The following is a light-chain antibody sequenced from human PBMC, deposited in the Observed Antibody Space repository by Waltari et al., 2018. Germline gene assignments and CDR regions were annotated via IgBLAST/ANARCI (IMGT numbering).Light chain of an antibody. CDR1: SNDIGGSNY. CDR3: SSFTRTVL. CDR2: DVN. J-gene: IGLJ2*01. V-gene: IGLV2-14*01. Sequence: QSALTQPASVSGSPGQSVTISCTGTSNDIGGSNYVSWYQQRPGKAPKLIIYDVNNRPSGVSGRFSRSKSGTTASLTISGLQAEDETDYYCSSFTRTVLFGGGTKLTVL.